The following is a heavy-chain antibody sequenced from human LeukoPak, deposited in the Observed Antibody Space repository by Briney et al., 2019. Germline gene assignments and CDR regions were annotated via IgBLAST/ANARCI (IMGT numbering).Heavy chain of an antibody. CDR3: ARGPREYSSGWHFDY. Sequence: ASVKVSCKASGGTFSSYAISWVRQAPGQGLEWMGRIIPIFGTANYAQKFQGRVTITTDESTSTAYMELSSLRSGDTAVYYCARGPREYSSGWHFDYWGQGTLVTVSS. V-gene: IGHV1-69*05. J-gene: IGHJ4*02. CDR1: GGTFSSYA. D-gene: IGHD6-19*01. CDR2: IIPIFGTA.